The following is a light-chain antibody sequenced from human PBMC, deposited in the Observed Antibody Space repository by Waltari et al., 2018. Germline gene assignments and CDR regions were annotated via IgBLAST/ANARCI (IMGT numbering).Light chain of an antibody. CDR3: QQSYGSPYT. CDR2: AAS. J-gene: IGKJ2*01. CDR1: QYINNY. V-gene: IGKV1-39*01. Sequence: IQLTQSPSSLSASVGDRVTIACRSSQYINNYLNWYQQKPGKAHQLLIYAASSLQSGVPSRFSGTESGTDFTLTISSLQPEDFATYYCQQSYGSPYTFGQGTKVEIK.